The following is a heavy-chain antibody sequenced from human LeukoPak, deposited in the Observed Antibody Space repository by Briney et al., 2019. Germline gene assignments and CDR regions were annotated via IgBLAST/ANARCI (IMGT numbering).Heavy chain of an antibody. J-gene: IGHJ4*02. CDR1: GFTFSSYA. CDR2: ISGSGGSI. Sequence: PGGSLRLSCAASGFTFSSYAMSWVRQAPGKGLEWVSAISGSGGSIYYADSVKGRFTISRDNSKNTLYLQMNSLRAEDTAVYYCAKVGIVGPPYYYFDYWGQGTLVTVSS. D-gene: IGHD1-26*01. V-gene: IGHV3-23*01. CDR3: AKVGIVGPPYYYFDY.